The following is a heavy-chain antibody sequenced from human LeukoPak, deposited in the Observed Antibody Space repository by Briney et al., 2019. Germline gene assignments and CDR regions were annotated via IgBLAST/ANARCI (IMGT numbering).Heavy chain of an antibody. CDR3: ARLRAGDYFDY. CDR1: GFTFSSYW. J-gene: IGHJ4*02. CDR2: IKEDGSEK. V-gene: IGHV3-7*04. D-gene: IGHD6-19*01. Sequence: PGGSLRLSCAASGFTFSSYWMSWVRQAPGKGLEWVANIKEDGSEKYYVDSVKGRLTISRDTAKSSLYLQMNSLRAEDTAVYYCARLRAGDYFDYWGQGTLVPVSS.